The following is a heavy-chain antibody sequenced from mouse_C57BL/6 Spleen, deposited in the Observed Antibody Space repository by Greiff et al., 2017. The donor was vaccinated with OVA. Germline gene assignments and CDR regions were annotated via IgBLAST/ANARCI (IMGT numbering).Heavy chain of an antibody. Sequence: QVQLQQPGAGLVKPGASVNVSCKASGYTFTSYWMHWVKQRPGQGLEWIGRIHPSDSDTNSNQKFKGKATLTVDTSSCIAYMQLSGLTSEDSAVYYCARDDGSSYGYFDVWGTGTTVTVSS. D-gene: IGHD1-1*01. CDR3: ARDDGSSYGYFDV. J-gene: IGHJ1*03. V-gene: IGHV1-74*01. CDR2: IHPSDSDT. CDR1: GYTFTSYW.